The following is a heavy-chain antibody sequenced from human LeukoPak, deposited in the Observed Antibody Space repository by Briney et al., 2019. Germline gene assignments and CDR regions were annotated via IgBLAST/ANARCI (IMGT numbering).Heavy chain of an antibody. Sequence: GESLKISCKGSGYSFTSYRIGWVRPMPGKGLEWMGIIYPGDSDTRYSPSFQGQVTISADKSISTAYLQWSSLKASDTAMYYCARANVLLWFGEDNGGYMDVWGKGTTVTVSS. J-gene: IGHJ6*03. CDR2: IYPGDSDT. D-gene: IGHD3-10*01. CDR3: ARANVLLWFGEDNGGYMDV. CDR1: GYSFTSYR. V-gene: IGHV5-51*01.